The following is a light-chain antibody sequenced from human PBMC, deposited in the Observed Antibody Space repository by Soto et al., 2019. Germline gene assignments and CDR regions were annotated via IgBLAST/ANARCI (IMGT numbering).Light chain of an antibody. Sequence: ILMTQSPATLSVSPGERATLSCRASQSVSNNLAWYQQKPGQAPRLLIYDASTRANGIPARFSGSGSGTDVTLTINSLQSEDFALYYCQEYNNWAPWTFGQGTKVEIK. CDR2: DAS. CDR1: QSVSNN. J-gene: IGKJ1*01. CDR3: QEYNNWAPWT. V-gene: IGKV3-15*01.